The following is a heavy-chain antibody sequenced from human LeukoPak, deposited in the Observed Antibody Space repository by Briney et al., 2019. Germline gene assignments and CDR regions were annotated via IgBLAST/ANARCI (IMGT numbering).Heavy chain of an antibody. CDR3: ARAGVLRYFDWLVTYYFDY. Sequence: ASVKVSCKASGYTFTSYGISWVRQAPGQGLEWMGWISAYNGNTNYAQKLQGRVTMTTDTSTSTAYMELRSLRSDDTAVYYCARAGVLRYFDWLVTYYFDYWGQGTLVTVSS. J-gene: IGHJ4*02. CDR1: GYTFTSYG. D-gene: IGHD3-9*01. CDR2: ISAYNGNT. V-gene: IGHV1-18*01.